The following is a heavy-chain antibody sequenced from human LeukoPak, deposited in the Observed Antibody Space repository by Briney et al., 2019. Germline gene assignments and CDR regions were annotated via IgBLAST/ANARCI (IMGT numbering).Heavy chain of an antibody. J-gene: IGHJ3*02. V-gene: IGHV3-30*02. D-gene: IGHD1-1*01. Sequence: PGGSLRLSCAASGFTFSSYGMHWVRQAPGKGLEGVAFIRYDGSNKYYADSVKGRFTISRDNSKNTLYLQMNSLRAEDTAVYYCAKDGWGDWNDVGAFDIWGQGTMVTVSS. CDR2: IRYDGSNK. CDR3: AKDGWGDWNDVGAFDI. CDR1: GFTFSSYG.